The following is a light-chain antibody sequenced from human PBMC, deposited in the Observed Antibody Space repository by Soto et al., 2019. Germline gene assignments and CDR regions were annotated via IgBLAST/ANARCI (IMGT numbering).Light chain of an antibody. Sequence: QMTQSPSSLSASVVEKIIITCLASRDVGSDVSWYQQKPGQAPKLLIYAASNLYTGFPSRFSGSRSGTEFTLTISSLQPEDFASYYCLQDYGDSWTFGQGTKVDIK. J-gene: IGKJ1*01. V-gene: IGKV1-6*01. CDR1: RDVGSD. CDR3: LQDYGDSWT. CDR2: AAS.